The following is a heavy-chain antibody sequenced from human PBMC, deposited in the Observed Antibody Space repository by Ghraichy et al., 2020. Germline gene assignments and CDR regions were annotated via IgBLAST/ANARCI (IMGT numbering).Heavy chain of an antibody. V-gene: IGHV4-34*01. D-gene: IGHD1-26*01. CDR3: ARGPRWYSGSYYYYYMDV. CDR2: INHSGST. CDR1: GGSFSGYY. J-gene: IGHJ6*03. Sequence: SETLSLTCAVYGGSFSGYYWSWIRQPPGKGLEWIGEINHSGSTNYNPSLKSRVTISVDTSKNQFSLKLSSVTAADTAVYYCARGPRWYSGSYYYYYMDVWGKGTTVIVPS.